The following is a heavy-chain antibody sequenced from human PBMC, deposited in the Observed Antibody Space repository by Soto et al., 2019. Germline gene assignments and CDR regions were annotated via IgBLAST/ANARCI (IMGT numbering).Heavy chain of an antibody. CDR1: GFTFSNYG. V-gene: IGHV3-33*08. CDR3: ARDRGYRRDFGSSGFWADS. D-gene: IGHD3-22*01. Sequence: GGSLRLSCAASGFTFSNYGMDWVRQAPGKGLEWVAAVVYDGSKKYYADSVKGRFTVSRDNYKNTLFLEMNALRAEDTAVYYCARDRGYRRDFGSSGFWADSWGQGTLVTVSS. J-gene: IGHJ4*02. CDR2: VVYDGSKK.